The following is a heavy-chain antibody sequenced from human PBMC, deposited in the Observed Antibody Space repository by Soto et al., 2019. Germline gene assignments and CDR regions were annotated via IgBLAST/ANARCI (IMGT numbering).Heavy chain of an antibody. CDR1: GFTFSSYW. Sequence: GGSLRLSCAASGFTFSSYWMHWVRQAPGKGLVWVSRINSDGSSTSYADSVKGRFTISRGNAKNTVFLQMTGLRAEDTAVYFCAKGDCSGGRCYRGFDYWGQGTLVTVSS. CDR3: AKGDCSGGRCYRGFDY. CDR2: INSDGSST. V-gene: IGHV3-74*01. J-gene: IGHJ4*02. D-gene: IGHD2-15*01.